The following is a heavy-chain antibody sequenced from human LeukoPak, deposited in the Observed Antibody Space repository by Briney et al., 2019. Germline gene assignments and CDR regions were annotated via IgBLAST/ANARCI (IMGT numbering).Heavy chain of an antibody. J-gene: IGHJ4*02. CDR3: AKIWYSSSWREA. D-gene: IGHD6-13*01. Sequence: GGSLRLSCAASGFTFSSYAMSWVRQAQGKGLEWVSAISGSGGSTYYADSVKGRFTISRDNSKNTLYLQMNSLRAEDTAVYYCAKIWYSSSWREAWGQGTLVTVSS. V-gene: IGHV3-23*01. CDR1: GFTFSSYA. CDR2: ISGSGGST.